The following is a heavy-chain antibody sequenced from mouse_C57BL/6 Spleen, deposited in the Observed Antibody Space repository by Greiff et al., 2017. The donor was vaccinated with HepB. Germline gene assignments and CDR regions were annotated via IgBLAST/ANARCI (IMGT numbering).Heavy chain of an antibody. CDR1: GYAFSSSW. D-gene: IGHD1-1*01. J-gene: IGHJ1*03. CDR2: IYPGDGDT. CDR3: ARGGITTVGFDV. V-gene: IGHV1-82*01. Sequence: VQLQQSGPELVKPGASVKISCKASGYAFSSSWMNWVKQRPGKGLEWIGRIYPGDGDTNYNGKFKGKATLTADKSSSTAYMQLSSLTSEDSAVYFCARGGITTVGFDVWGTGTTVTVSS.